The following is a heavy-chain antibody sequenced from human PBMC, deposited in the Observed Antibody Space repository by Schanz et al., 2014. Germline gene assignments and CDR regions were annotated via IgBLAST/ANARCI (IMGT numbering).Heavy chain of an antibody. V-gene: IGHV1-3*04. CDR2: INTGSGDT. D-gene: IGHD5-12*01. J-gene: IGHJ4*02. CDR1: EYSFTSYS. CDR3: ARGIGGYGANNYFDY. Sequence: QVHLVQSGAEAKRPGASVKVSCKASEYSFTSYSMHGVRQAPGQRLEWMGWINTGSGDTKYSQNLQVRVTITRDTAASTAYMELSSLRSEDTTVYSCARGIGGYGANNYFDYWGQGTLVTVSS.